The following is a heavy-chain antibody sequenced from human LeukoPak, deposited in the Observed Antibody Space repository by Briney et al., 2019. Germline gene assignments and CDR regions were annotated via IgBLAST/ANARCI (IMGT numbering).Heavy chain of an antibody. V-gene: IGHV4-34*01. CDR2: INHSGST. CDR1: GGSFSGFY. CDR3: AREGDTAMVQFDY. J-gene: IGHJ4*02. Sequence: SETLSRTCAVYGGSFSGFYWSWIRQPPGKGLEWIGEINHSGSTNYNPSLKSRVTISVDTSKNQFSLKLSSVTAADTAVYYCAREGDTAMVQFDYWGQGTLVTVSS. D-gene: IGHD5-18*01.